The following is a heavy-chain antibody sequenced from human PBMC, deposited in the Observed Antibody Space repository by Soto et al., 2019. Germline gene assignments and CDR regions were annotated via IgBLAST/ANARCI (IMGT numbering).Heavy chain of an antibody. CDR3: ARDRGSYGYVN. J-gene: IGHJ4*02. V-gene: IGHV3-23*01. CDR2: ISGSGNAT. CDR1: GFSFRNHA. Sequence: EVLLLESGGGLVQPGGYLRLSCATSGFSFRNHAMTWFRQAPGKGLEWVSSISGSGNATYYADSVKGRFTISRDNFKTTLSLQMNSLTGHDTALYYCARDRGSYGYVNWGQGTLVTVSS. D-gene: IGHD3-16*01.